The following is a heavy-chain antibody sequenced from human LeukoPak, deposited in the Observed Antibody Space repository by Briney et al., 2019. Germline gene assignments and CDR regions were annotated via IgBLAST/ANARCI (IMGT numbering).Heavy chain of an antibody. CDR3: ARRSGSYDY. CDR1: GFTFSSYS. CDR2: ISSSSTI. Sequence: GGSLRLSCAASGFTFSSYSMNWVRQAPGKGLEWISYISSSSTIYYADSVKGRFTISRDNAKNSLFLQMNSLRADDTAVYYCARRSGSYDYWGQGTLVIVSS. V-gene: IGHV3-48*01. J-gene: IGHJ4*02. D-gene: IGHD1-26*01.